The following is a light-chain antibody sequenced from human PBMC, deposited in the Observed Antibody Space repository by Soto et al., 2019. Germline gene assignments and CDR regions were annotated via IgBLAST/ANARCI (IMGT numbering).Light chain of an antibody. J-gene: IGLJ3*02. CDR2: DVS. CDR1: SSDIGDYNY. Sequence: QSALTQPASVSGSPGQSITISCTGTSSDIGDYNYVSWYQQYPGKVPKLVIYDVSHRPSGVSNRFSGYKSGNTASLTISGLQAEDEADYYCRSSTTTTSLVVFGGGTQLTVL. V-gene: IGLV2-14*01. CDR3: RSSTTTTSLVV.